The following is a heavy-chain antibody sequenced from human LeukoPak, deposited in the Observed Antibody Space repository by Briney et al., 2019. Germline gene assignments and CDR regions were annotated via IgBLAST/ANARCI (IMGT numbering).Heavy chain of an antibody. CDR1: GYTFTGYY. CDR2: INPSGGST. CDR3: ARDDVDPVTMIVVARDGMDV. V-gene: IGHV1-46*01. Sequence: GASVKVSCKASGYTFTGYYMHWVRQAPGQGLEWMGIINPSGGSTSYAQKFQGRVTMTRDMSTSTVYMELSRLRSDDTAVYYCARDDVDPVTMIVVARDGMDVWGQGTTVTVSS. D-gene: IGHD3-22*01. J-gene: IGHJ6*02.